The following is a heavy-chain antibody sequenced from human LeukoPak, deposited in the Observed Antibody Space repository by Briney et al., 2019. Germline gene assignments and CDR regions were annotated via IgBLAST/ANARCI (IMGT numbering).Heavy chain of an antibody. CDR1: GFTLSSYV. D-gene: IGHD2-15*01. Sequence: PRGSLRLSCAASGFTLSSYVMNWVRQAPGKGLEWVSTISGSWGSTYYADSVKGRFTISRDNSKNTLYLQMNSLRAEDTAVYYCAKGRAPNSDLGYCSGGSCYHFDYWGQGTLVTVSS. V-gene: IGHV3-23*01. J-gene: IGHJ4*02. CDR3: AKGRAPNSDLGYCSGGSCYHFDY. CDR2: ISGSWGST.